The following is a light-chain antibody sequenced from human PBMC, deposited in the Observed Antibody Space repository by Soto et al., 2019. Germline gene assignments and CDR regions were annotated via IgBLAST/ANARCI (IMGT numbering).Light chain of an antibody. J-gene: IGLJ2*01. Sequence: QSALTQPASVSGSPGQSIAISCTGTSSDVGGYNYVSWYQQHPGKAPELMIYDVNNRPSGVSNRFSGSKSGNTASLTISGLQAEDEADYSCSSYTSRSTVLFGGGTKLTVL. CDR1: SSDVGGYNY. CDR3: SSYTSRSTVL. CDR2: DVN. V-gene: IGLV2-14*01.